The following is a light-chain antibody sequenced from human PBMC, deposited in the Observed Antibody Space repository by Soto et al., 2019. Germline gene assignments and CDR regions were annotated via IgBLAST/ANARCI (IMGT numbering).Light chain of an antibody. CDR2: GHN. CDR3: QSFDNSVSGSGV. Sequence: QSVLTQPPSVSGAPGQRVTISCTGSYSNIGAGYEVHWYHQVPGTAPKLLVSGHNNRPSGVPDRFFGSKSGTSASLTIIGLQAEDEADYYCQSFDNSVSGSGVFGGGTKLTVL. V-gene: IGLV1-40*01. J-gene: IGLJ3*02. CDR1: YSNIGAGYE.